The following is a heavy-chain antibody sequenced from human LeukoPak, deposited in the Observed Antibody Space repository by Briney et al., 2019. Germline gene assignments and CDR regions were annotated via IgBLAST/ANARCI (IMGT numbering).Heavy chain of an antibody. CDR3: ARDLLSGSYRRRAFDI. J-gene: IGHJ3*02. D-gene: IGHD1-26*01. V-gene: IGHV4-59*12. CDR1: GGSISSYY. CDR2: IYYSGST. Sequence: SETLSLTCTVSGGSISSYYWSWIRQPPGKGLEWIGYIYYSGSTNYNPSLKSRVTISVDTSKNQFSLKLSSVTAADTAVYYCARDLLSGSYRRRAFDIWGQGTMVTVSS.